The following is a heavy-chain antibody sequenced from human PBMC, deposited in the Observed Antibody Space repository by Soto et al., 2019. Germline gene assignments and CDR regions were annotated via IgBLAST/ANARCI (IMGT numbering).Heavy chain of an antibody. CDR1: GASISSSNW. D-gene: IGHD3-10*01. V-gene: IGHV4-4*02. Sequence: SETRSVPCGVSGASISSSNWWSWVRQPRGKGLEWIGEIYHSGSTNYNPPLKSRVTISVDKSKNQFCLKPSSVTAADTAVYYCAGRRDGSGSLDYWGQGTLVPVSS. CDR3: AGRRDGSGSLDY. J-gene: IGHJ4*02. CDR2: IYHSGST.